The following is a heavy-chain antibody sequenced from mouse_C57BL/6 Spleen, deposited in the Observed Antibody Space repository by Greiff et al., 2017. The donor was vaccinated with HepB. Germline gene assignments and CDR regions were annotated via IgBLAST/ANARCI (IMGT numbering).Heavy chain of an antibody. CDR3: AREEPLYGSRT. CDR1: GYTFTSYW. D-gene: IGHD1-1*01. V-gene: IGHV1-64*01. Sequence: QVQLQQPGAELVKPGASVKLSCKASGYTFTSYWMHWVKQRPGQGLEWIGMIHPNSGSTNYNEKFKSKATLTADKSSSTAYMQLSSRTSEDAAGYYWAREEPLYGSRTWGQGTTLTVSS. J-gene: IGHJ2*01. CDR2: IHPNSGST.